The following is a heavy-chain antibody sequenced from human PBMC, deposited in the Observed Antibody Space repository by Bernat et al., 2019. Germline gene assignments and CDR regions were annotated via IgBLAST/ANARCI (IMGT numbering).Heavy chain of an antibody. D-gene: IGHD6-13*01. CDR1: GFTFSSYA. CDR3: EKRYSSSWYAHFDY. Sequence: VQLVESGGGVVQPGRSLSLSCAASGFTFSSYAMSWVRQAPGKGLEWASAFSGSGGSTYYAASVTGRFTISRDNSKNTLYLQMNSLRAEDTAVYYCEKRYSSSWYAHFDYWGQGTLVTVSS. CDR2: FSGSGGST. J-gene: IGHJ4*02. V-gene: IGHV3-23*04.